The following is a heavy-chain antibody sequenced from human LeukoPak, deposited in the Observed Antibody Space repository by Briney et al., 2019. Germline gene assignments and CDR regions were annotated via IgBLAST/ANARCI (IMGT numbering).Heavy chain of an antibody. V-gene: IGHV4-39*01. CDR1: GGSISSTSYN. D-gene: IGHD2-8*01. CDR3: ARHSCTNGVCYSPSYYSLDV. J-gene: IGHJ6*02. CDR2: IYYSGNT. Sequence: SETLSLTCTVSGGSISSTSYNWGWIRQPPGKGLEWIGSIYYSGNTYYNPSLKSRGTISVDTSKNQFSLKLNSVTASDAAVYCARHSCTNGVCYSPSYYSLDVWGQGTTVSVSS.